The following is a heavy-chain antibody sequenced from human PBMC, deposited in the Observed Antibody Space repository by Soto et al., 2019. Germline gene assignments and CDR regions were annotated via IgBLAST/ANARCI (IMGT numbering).Heavy chain of an antibody. V-gene: IGHV5-10-1*01. D-gene: IGHD3-10*01. CDR2: IDPSDSYT. J-gene: IGHJ6*02. Sequence: EESLKISCKGSGYSFTSYWISWVRQMPGKGLEWMGRIDPSDSYTNYSPSFQGHVTISADKSISTAYLQWSSLKASDTAMYYCARVDGSPTTPPYGMDVWGPGTTVTVP. CDR1: GYSFTSYW. CDR3: ARVDGSPTTPPYGMDV.